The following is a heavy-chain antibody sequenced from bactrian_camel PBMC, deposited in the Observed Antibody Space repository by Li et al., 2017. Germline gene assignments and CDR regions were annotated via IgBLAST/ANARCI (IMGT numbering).Heavy chain of an antibody. J-gene: IGHJ6*01. CDR1: GYTNSANY. Sequence: HVQLVESGGGSVQTGGSLRLSCAASGYTNSANYMAWFRQAPGKEREGVAAINSYGRTTYADSVKGRFTISRDNAKSTVYLQMNSLKSEDTALFYCATAHGGTWWSDFGYWGQGTQVTVS. V-gene: IGHV3S53*01. D-gene: IGHD7*01. CDR2: INSYGRT. CDR3: ATAHGGTWWSDFGY.